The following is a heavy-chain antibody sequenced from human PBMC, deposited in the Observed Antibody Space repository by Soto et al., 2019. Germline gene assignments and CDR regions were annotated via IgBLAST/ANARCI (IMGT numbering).Heavy chain of an antibody. J-gene: IGHJ6*02. CDR3: AGDPYHVLLVNAPNLYGMDV. Sequence: QVKLVQSGAEVKKPGASVKVSCKASGYTFTTYDISWVRQAPGQGLEWMGRISTYNGNTNYPQSLQGRPTMTTDTSPTQAYQELRRRMSDDTAVYYSAGDPYHVLLVNAPNLYGMDVWGQGTTVTVSS. CDR2: ISTYNGNT. D-gene: IGHD2-8*01. CDR1: GYTFTTYD. V-gene: IGHV1-18*01.